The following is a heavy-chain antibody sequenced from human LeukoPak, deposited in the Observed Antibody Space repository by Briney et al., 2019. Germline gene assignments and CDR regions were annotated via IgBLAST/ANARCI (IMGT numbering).Heavy chain of an antibody. D-gene: IGHD2-2*01. CDR2: ISSSGTTI. J-gene: IGHJ4*02. CDR3: ARRYCSSTSCLIDY. Sequence: QPGGSLRLSCAASGFTFSSYEMNWVRQAPGKGLEWVSYISSSGTTIYYADSVKGRFTISRDNAKNSLYLQMNSLRAEDTAVYYCARRYCSSTSCLIDYWGQGTLVTLSS. CDR1: GFTFSSYE. V-gene: IGHV3-48*03.